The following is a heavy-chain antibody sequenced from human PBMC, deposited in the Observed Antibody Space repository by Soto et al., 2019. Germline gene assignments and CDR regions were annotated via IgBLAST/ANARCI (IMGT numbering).Heavy chain of an antibody. V-gene: IGHV4-31*03. Sequence: QVQLQESGPGLLKPSQILSLTCSVSGGSISSGGYYWTWIRQRPGKGLEWIGFVYYSGLTYHSPSLESRLSMSVHASQNQYLLRLTSVTAADTAVYYWARCVRHLPFAGGFGLDVWGQGTTVTVS. CDR1: GGSISSGGYY. CDR2: VYYSGLT. D-gene: IGHD6-25*01. J-gene: IGHJ6*02. CDR3: ARCVRHLPFAGGFGLDV.